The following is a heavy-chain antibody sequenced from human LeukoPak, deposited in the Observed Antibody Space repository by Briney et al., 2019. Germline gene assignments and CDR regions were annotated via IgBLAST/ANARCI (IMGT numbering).Heavy chain of an antibody. J-gene: IGHJ4*02. D-gene: IGHD4-11*01. V-gene: IGHV4-34*01. CDR2: INYSRST. CDR1: GGSFSGYY. CDR3: AREVPGLLGY. Sequence: SETLSLTCAVYGGSFSGYYWSWIRQPPGKGLEWIGEINYSRSTNYNPSLKSRVTISVDTSKNQFSLKLSSVTAADTAVYYCAREVPGLLGYWGQGTLVTVSS.